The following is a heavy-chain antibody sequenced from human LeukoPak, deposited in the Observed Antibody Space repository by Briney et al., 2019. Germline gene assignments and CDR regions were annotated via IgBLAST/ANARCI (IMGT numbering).Heavy chain of an antibody. Sequence: GGSLRLSCVASGFTFSSYSISWVRQAPGKGLEWVSAISGSGGSTYYADSVKGRFTISRDNSKNTLYLQMNSLRAEDTAVYYCAKGFVRPFDYWGQGTLVTVSS. CDR2: ISGSGGST. V-gene: IGHV3-23*01. CDR3: AKGFVRPFDY. J-gene: IGHJ4*02. CDR1: GFTFSSYS.